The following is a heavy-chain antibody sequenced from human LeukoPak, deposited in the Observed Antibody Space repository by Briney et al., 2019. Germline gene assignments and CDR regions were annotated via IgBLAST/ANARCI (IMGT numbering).Heavy chain of an antibody. CDR3: TTLTGYSSGWHNWFDP. D-gene: IGHD6-19*01. CDR1: GFTFSGSA. CDR2: IRSKANSYAT. J-gene: IGHJ5*02. V-gene: IGHV3-73*01. Sequence: GGSLRLSCAASGFTFSGSAMHWVRQASGKGLEWVGRIRSKANSYATAYAASVKGRFTISRDDSKNTAYLQMNSLKTEDTAVYYCTTLTGYSSGWHNWFDPWAQGTLVTVSS.